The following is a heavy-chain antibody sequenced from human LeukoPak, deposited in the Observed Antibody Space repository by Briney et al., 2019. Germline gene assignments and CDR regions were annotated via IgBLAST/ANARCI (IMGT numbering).Heavy chain of an antibody. V-gene: IGHV4-31*03. J-gene: IGHJ5*02. Sequence: PSETLSLTCTVSGGSISNGGYYWSWIRQDSGKGLEWIGYIYYSGITHYNPSLKSRVTISLDTSKNQFSLKLSSVTAADTAVYYCARRDIAARLNWFDPWGQGTLVTVSS. D-gene: IGHD6-6*01. CDR1: GGSISNGGYY. CDR3: ARRDIAARLNWFDP. CDR2: IYYSGIT.